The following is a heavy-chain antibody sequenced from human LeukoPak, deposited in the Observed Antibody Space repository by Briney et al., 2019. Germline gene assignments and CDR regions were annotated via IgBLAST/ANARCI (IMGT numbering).Heavy chain of an antibody. V-gene: IGHV3-74*03. J-gene: IGHJ4*02. CDR1: GFTFSNYW. CDR3: VRSAFHAGSGXYYDY. Sequence: GGSLRLSCAASGFTFSNYWIHWVRQAPGKGLVWVSRIDNAGSITTYADSVKGRFTISRDNAENTLYLQMNSLRVEDTAVYYCVRSAFHAGSGXYYDYWGQGTLVTVSS. CDR2: IDNAGSIT. D-gene: IGHD3-22*01.